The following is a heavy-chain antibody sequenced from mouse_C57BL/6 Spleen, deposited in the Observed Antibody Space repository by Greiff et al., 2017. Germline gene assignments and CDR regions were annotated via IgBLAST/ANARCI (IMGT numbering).Heavy chain of an antibody. Sequence: VKLVASGPGLVKPSQRLSITCTVSGFSLTSYGVHWVRQSPGEGLEWLGVLWSGGSTDYNAAFISRLGISKDNPKSQVFFKMNSLQADDTAIYYCARRDYGSFDYWGQGTMLTVSA. CDR1: GFSLTSYG. D-gene: IGHD1-1*01. CDR3: ARRDYGSFDY. V-gene: IGHV2-2*01. J-gene: IGHJ2*01. CDR2: LWSGGST.